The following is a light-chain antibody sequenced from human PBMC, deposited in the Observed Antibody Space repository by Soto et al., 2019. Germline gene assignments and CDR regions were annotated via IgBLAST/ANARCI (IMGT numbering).Light chain of an antibody. Sequence: QSALAQPASVSGSPGQSITISCTGSSSDIGGCNYVSWYQRRPAKAPKLVIYEVTNRPSGVSSRFSGSKSGNRASLTISGLQLEDEADYYCSSCTTSATLVFGGGTQLTVL. J-gene: IGLJ3*02. CDR2: EVT. CDR1: SSDIGGCNY. CDR3: SSCTTSATLV. V-gene: IGLV2-14*01.